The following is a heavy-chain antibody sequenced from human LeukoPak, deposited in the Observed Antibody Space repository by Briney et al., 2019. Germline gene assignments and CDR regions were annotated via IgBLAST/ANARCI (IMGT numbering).Heavy chain of an antibody. V-gene: IGHV4-34*01. CDR1: GGSFSGYY. D-gene: IGHD5-24*01. CDR3: ARVGRDGYAFDY. J-gene: IGHJ4*02. CDR2: INHSGST. Sequence: SETLSLTCAVYGGSFSGYYWSWIRQPPGKGLEWIGEINHSGSTNYNPSLKSGVTISVDTSKKQFSLKLSSVTAADTAVYYCARVGRDGYAFDYWGQGTLVTVSS.